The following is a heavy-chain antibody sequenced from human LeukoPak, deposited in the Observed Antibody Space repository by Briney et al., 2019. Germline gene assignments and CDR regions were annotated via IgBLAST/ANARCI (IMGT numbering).Heavy chain of an antibody. CDR1: GFTFSSYG. J-gene: IGHJ4*02. CDR2: IQYDGSDK. CDR3: AKSSSRRDTSSFEY. V-gene: IGHV3-30*02. Sequence: GGSLRLSCAASGFTFSSYGIHWVRQAPGKGLEWVTFIQYDGSDKYADSAKSRFTISRDNSRNVLYLQMNSLRAEDTALYYCAKSSSRRDTSSFEYWGQGTLVTVSS. D-gene: IGHD5-18*01.